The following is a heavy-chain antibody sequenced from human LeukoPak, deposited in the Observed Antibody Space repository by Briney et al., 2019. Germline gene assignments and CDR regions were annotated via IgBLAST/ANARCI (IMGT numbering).Heavy chain of an antibody. Sequence: GGSLRLSCAASGFTFSSYSMNWVRQAPGKGLEWVSSISSSSSYIYYADSVKGRFTISRDNAKNSLYLQMNSLRAEGTAVYYSARDSGIAVAGSLDYWGQGTLVTVSS. CDR2: ISSSSSYI. CDR1: GFTFSSYS. D-gene: IGHD6-19*01. J-gene: IGHJ4*02. V-gene: IGHV3-21*01. CDR3: ARDSGIAVAGSLDY.